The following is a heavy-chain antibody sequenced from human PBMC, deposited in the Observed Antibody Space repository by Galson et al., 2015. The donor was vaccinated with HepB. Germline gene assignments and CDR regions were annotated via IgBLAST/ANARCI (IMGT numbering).Heavy chain of an antibody. CDR2: IGAYNGNT. CDR3: ARDSRPFYYYDSSGYLSVDAFDI. D-gene: IGHD3-22*01. J-gene: IGHJ3*02. CDR1: GYTFTSYG. V-gene: IGHV1-18*01. Sequence: SVKVSCKASGYTFTSYGISWVRQAPGQGLEWMGWIGAYNGNTNYAQKLQGRVTMTTDTSTSTAYMELRSLRSDDTAVYYCARDSRPFYYYDSSGYLSVDAFDIWGQGTMVTVSS.